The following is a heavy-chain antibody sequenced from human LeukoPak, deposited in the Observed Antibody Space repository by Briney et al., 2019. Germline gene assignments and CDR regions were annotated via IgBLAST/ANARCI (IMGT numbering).Heavy chain of an antibody. Sequence: ASVKVSCKASGYAFTGYYMHWVRQALGQGLEWMGWINPNSGGTNYAQKFQGRVTMTRDTSISTAYMELSRLRSDDTAVYYCASSAAGLLEVVTPPPAKNHDYYYYYGMDVWGQGTTVTVSS. CDR1: GYAFTGYY. D-gene: IGHD2-21*02. J-gene: IGHJ6*02. CDR2: INPNSGGT. V-gene: IGHV1-2*02. CDR3: ASSAAGLLEVVTPPPAKNHDYYYYYGMDV.